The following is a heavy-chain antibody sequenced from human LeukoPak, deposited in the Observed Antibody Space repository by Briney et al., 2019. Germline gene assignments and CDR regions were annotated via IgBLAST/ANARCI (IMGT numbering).Heavy chain of an antibody. V-gene: IGHV4-34*01. CDR3: ARGRGWFGELTLGY. Sequence: SETLSLTCAVYGGSFSGYYWSWIRQPPGKGLEWIGEINHSGSTNYNPSLKSRVTISVDTSKNQFFLKLSSVTAADTAVYYCARGRGWFGELTLGYWGQGTLVTVSS. J-gene: IGHJ4*02. D-gene: IGHD3-10*01. CDR1: GGSFSGYY. CDR2: INHSGST.